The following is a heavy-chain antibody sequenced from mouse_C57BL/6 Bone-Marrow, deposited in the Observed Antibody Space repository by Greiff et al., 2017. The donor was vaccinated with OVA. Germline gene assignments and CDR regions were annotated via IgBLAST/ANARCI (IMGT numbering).Heavy chain of an antibody. Sequence: DVQLQESGPGLVKPSQSLSLTCSVTGYSITSGYYWNWIRQFPGKKLEWMGYISYDGSNNYNPSLKNRISITRDTSKNQFFLKLNSVTTEDTATYYCARGYGNYAYWGQGTLVTVSA. CDR3: ARGYGNYAY. CDR2: ISYDGSN. J-gene: IGHJ3*01. V-gene: IGHV3-6*01. CDR1: GYSITSGYY. D-gene: IGHD2-1*01.